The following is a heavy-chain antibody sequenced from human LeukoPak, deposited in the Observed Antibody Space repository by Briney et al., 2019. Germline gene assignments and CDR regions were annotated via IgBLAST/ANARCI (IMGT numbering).Heavy chain of an antibody. J-gene: IGHJ4*02. Sequence: ASVKVSCKASGYTXTRYYMHWVRQAPGQGLEWMGGINPSGGSATYAQKFQGRVTMTRDTSTSTVYMELSSLRSEDTAVYYCARGPMTAVDHWGQGTLVTVSS. D-gene: IGHD4-17*01. CDR3: ARGPMTAVDH. CDR1: GYTXTRYY. V-gene: IGHV1-46*01. CDR2: INPSGGSA.